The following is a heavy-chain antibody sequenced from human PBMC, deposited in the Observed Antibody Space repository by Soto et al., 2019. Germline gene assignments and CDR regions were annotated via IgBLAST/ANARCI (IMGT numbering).Heavy chain of an antibody. Sequence: XESLKISCKGSGYSFTSYWIGWVRQMPGKGLEWMGIIYPGDSDTRYSPSFQGQVTISADKSISTAYLQWSSLKASDTAMYYCARVGMVDIVVVPPSYGMDVWGQGTTVTVSS. V-gene: IGHV5-51*01. CDR1: GYSFTSYW. D-gene: IGHD2-2*01. J-gene: IGHJ6*02. CDR2: IYPGDSDT. CDR3: ARVGMVDIVVVPPSYGMDV.